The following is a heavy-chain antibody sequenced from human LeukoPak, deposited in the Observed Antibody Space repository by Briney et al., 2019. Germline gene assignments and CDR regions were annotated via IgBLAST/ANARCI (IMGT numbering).Heavy chain of an antibody. D-gene: IGHD2-15*01. J-gene: IGHJ3*02. CDR1: GFTFSSTW. CDR2: IHSDGRTT. CDR3: AKGPVVTFDI. V-gene: IGHV3-74*01. Sequence: GGSLRLSCVASGFTFSSTWMHWVRQVPGKGLVWVSRIHSDGRTTIYADSVKGRFTISRDNSKKTLYLQMNSLRAEDTAVYYCAKGPVVTFDIWGQGTMVTVSS.